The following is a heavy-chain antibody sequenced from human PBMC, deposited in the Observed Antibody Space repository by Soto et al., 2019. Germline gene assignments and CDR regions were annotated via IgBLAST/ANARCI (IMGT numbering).Heavy chain of an antibody. CDR1: GFSVSSSH. CDR2: IYSGGAT. CDR3: AKLGPYGSESYSFRYNWIDP. J-gene: IGHJ5*02. V-gene: IGHV3-53*01. Sequence: EVQLVDSGGGLIQPGESLRLSCAASGFSVSSSHMIWVRQAPGKGLEWVSVIYSGGATYYAVSVKGRFTISRDRSKNTVYLQMDGLRTEDTAVYHCAKLGPYGSESYSFRYNWIDPWGQGTLVTVSS. D-gene: IGHD3-10*01.